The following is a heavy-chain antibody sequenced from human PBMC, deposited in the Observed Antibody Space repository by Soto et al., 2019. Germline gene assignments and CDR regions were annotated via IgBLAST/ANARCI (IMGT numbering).Heavy chain of an antibody. J-gene: IGHJ4*02. CDR1: GYTFTRYD. D-gene: IGHD1-1*01. V-gene: IGHV1-8*01. CDR2: MNPNSGNT. Sequence: QVQLVQSGAEVKKPGASVKVSCKASGYTFTRYDINWVRQASGQGLEWMGWMNPNSGNTGYAPKFQGRVTITRNTSKSLVYMELSSLRSEDTAVYYCAREKGRGKLDYWGQGTLVTVSS. CDR3: AREKGRGKLDY.